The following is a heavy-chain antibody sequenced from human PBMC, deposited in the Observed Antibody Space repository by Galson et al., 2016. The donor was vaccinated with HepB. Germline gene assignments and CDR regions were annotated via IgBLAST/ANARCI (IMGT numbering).Heavy chain of an antibody. Sequence: SLRLSCAASGFTFSSYGMHWVRQAPGKGLEWVAIISYDGSNKYYGDSVKGRFTISRDNSKHTLYLQMNSLRPEDTAVYYCAKAPFAWEVPDYWGQGALVTVSS. J-gene: IGHJ4*02. V-gene: IGHV3-30*18. CDR1: GFTFSSYG. CDR3: AKAPFAWEVPDY. D-gene: IGHD1-26*01. CDR2: ISYDGSNK.